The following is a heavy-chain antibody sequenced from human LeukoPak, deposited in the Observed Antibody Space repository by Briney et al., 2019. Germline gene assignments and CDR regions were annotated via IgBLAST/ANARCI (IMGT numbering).Heavy chain of an antibody. CDR2: ISGSGGGK. CDR3: TKDNADYPIYYFDS. Sequence: GGSLRLSCAASGFTFSTYAMNWVRQAPGNGLEWVSGISGSGGGKFYADSVKGRFTICRDKSKSTLYLQMNSLKAEDAAVYYCTKDNADYPIYYFDSWGQGTLSPSPQ. J-gene: IGHJ4*02. D-gene: IGHD3-16*01. V-gene: IGHV3-23*01. CDR1: GFTFSTYA.